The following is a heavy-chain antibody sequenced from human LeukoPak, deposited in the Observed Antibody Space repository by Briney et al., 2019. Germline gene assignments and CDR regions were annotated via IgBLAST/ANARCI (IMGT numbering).Heavy chain of an antibody. CDR2: IRYDGSNK. Sequence: GGTLRLSCAASGFTLSSYRMHWVRQAPAKGLEWVAFIRYDGSNKYYADSVKGRFTISRDNSNNTLYLQMNSLRAEHTAVYNCGKDQPEFDAFELWGQGTMDSVS. CDR3: GKDQPEFDAFEL. CDR1: GFTLSSYR. V-gene: IGHV3-30*02. J-gene: IGHJ3*01.